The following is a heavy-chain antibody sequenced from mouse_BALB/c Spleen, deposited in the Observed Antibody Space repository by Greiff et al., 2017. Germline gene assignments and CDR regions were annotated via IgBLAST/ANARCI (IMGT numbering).Heavy chain of an antibody. V-gene: IGHV14-1*02. Sequence: VQLQQSGAELVRSGASVKLSCTASGFNIKDYYMHWVKQRPEQGLEWIGWIDPENGNTIYDPKFQGKASITADTSSNTAYLQLSSLTSEDTAVYYCARDPFAYWGQGTLVNVSA. CDR2: IDPENGNT. J-gene: IGHJ3*01. CDR1: GFNIKDYY. CDR3: ARDPFAY.